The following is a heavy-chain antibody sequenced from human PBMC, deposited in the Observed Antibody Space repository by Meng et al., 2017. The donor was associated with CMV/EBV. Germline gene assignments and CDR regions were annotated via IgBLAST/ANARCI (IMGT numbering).Heavy chain of an antibody. CDR1: GFTFSNAW. D-gene: IGHD5-18*01. CDR2: IKSKTDGGTT. J-gene: IGHJ4*02. Sequence: SCAASGFTFSNAWMSWVRQAPGKGLEWVGRIKSKTDGGTTDYAAPVKGRFTISRDDSKNTLYLQMNSLKTEDTAVYYCTTHTAMDLGLFDYWGQGTLVTVSS. CDR3: TTHTAMDLGLFDY. V-gene: IGHV3-15*01.